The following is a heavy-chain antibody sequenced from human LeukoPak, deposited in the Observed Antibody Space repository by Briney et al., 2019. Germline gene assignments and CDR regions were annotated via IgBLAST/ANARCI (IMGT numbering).Heavy chain of an antibody. D-gene: IGHD2-21*02. V-gene: IGHV3-30*18. CDR1: GFTFSGYG. CDR2: ISYDGSNK. CDR3: AKDRRVGVTALDYYYYGMDV. Sequence: GGSLRLSCAASGFTFSGYGMHWVRQAPGKGLEWVAVISYDGSNKYYADSVKGRFTISRGNSKNTLYLQMNSLRAEDTAVYYCAKDRRVGVTALDYYYYGMDVWGQGTTVTVSS. J-gene: IGHJ6*02.